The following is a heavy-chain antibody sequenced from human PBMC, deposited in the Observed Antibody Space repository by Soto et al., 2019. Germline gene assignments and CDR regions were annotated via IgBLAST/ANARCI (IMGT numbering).Heavy chain of an antibody. D-gene: IGHD5-12*01. J-gene: IGHJ4*02. V-gene: IGHV3-23*01. CDR2: ISGSGGST. CDR1: GFTFSSYA. CDR3: AKDQVCYGWLRPTFDY. Sequence: GGSLRLSCAASGFTFSSYAMSWVRQAPGKGLEWVSAISGSGGSTYYADSVKGRFTISRDNSKNTLYLQMNSLRAEDTAVYYCAKDQVCYGWLRPTFDYWGQGTLVTVSS.